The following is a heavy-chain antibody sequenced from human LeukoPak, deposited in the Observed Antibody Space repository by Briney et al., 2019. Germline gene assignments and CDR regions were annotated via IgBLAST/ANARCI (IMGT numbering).Heavy chain of an antibody. CDR2: IIPIFRTA. CDR3: ARALRYYSDSSGYAFDY. J-gene: IGHJ4*02. Sequence: SVKVSCKASGGTFRSFAISWVRQAPGQGLEWMGGIIPIFRTANYAQKFQGRVTITADESTSTAYMELSSLRSEATAVYYCARALRYYSDSSGYAFDYWGRGTLVTVSS. CDR1: GGTFRSFA. V-gene: IGHV1-69*13. D-gene: IGHD3-22*01.